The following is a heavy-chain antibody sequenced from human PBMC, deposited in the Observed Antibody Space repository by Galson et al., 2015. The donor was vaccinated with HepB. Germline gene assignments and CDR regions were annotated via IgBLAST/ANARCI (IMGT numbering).Heavy chain of an antibody. J-gene: IGHJ3*01. CDR1: GFTFSTFG. CDR2: ISTTGTYI. CDR3: ARDAVGSTHDAFDV. V-gene: IGHV3-21*01. Sequence: SLRLSCAASGFTFSTFGMNWVRQAPGKGLEWVSFISTTGTYIYYADSVKGRLTISRDNTKNSLYLQLNSLRAEDTAVYYCARDAVGSTHDAFDVCGQGTLVTVSS. D-gene: IGHD1-26*01.